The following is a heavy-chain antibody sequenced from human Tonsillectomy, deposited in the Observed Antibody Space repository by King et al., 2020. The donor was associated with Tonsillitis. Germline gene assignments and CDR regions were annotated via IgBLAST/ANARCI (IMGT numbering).Heavy chain of an antibody. V-gene: IGHV3-15*01. D-gene: IGHD3-16*01. CDR3: STDRVGAWRGY. CDR1: GFSFNNTW. J-gene: IGHJ4*02. CDR2: VKSKTDGGTT. Sequence: VQLVESGGGLVKPGGSLRLSCAGSGFSFNNTWMSWVRQAPGKGLEWVGRVKSKTDGGTTEYAAPVKGRFTISGDDSKNTLYVQMNSLETDDTAMYYCSTDRVGAWRGYWGLGTLVTVSS.